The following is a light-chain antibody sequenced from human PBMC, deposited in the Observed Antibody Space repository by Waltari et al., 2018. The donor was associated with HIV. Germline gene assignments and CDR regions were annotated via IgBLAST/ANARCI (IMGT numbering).Light chain of an antibody. J-gene: IGKJ1*01. CDR2: RSS. CDR1: QSLLHSNGYNY. V-gene: IGKV2-28*01. CDR3: LQALRFPLT. Sequence: DTVMTQSALSLPVPPGEPASIACRCSQSLLHSNGYNYLDWYLQKPGQPPQLLIYRSSNRASGVPDRFSGSGSGTDFTLTISSLEAEDVGVYYCLQALRFPLTFGQGTKVEIK.